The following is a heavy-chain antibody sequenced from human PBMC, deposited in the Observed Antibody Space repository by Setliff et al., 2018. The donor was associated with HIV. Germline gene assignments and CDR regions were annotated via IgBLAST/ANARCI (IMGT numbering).Heavy chain of an antibody. V-gene: IGHV1-18*01. CDR3: ARLGSGWSDSYYYAMDI. CDR1: GYTFTSYG. Sequence: EASVKVSCKASGYTFTSYGISWVRQAPGQGLEWMGWISPNFGHTKYAQKFLDRVTMTIDTATSRAYMELRSLRSDDTAVYFCARLGSGWSDSYYYAMDIWGQGTTVTVSS. J-gene: IGHJ6*02. D-gene: IGHD6-19*01. CDR2: ISPNFGHT.